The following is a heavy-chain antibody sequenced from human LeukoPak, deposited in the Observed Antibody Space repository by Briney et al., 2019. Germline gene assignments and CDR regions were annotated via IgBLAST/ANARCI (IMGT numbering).Heavy chain of an antibody. CDR3: ARSELLWFGDPFDY. D-gene: IGHD3-10*01. V-gene: IGHV1-18*01. CDR2: ISAYNGNT. CDR1: GYTFTSYG. J-gene: IGHJ4*02. Sequence: ASVKVSCKASGYTFTSYGIIWVRQAPGQGLEWMGWISAYNGNTNYAQKLQGRVTMTTDTSTSTAYMELRSLRSDDTAVYYCARSELLWFGDPFDYWGQGTPVTVSS.